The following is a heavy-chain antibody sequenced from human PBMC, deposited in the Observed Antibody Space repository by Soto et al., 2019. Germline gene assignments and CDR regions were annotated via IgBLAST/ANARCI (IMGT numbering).Heavy chain of an antibody. CDR1: GGSISTYY. CDR2: IYYSGSA. V-gene: IGHV4-59*01. CDR3: AKYTRVAGEIDY. D-gene: IGHD6-19*01. Sequence: PSETLSLTCTVSGGSISTYYWSWVRQPPGKGLEWIGDIYYSGSANYNPSLKSRVTVSLDTSKNQFSLDLRSVIAADTAVYYCAKYTRVAGEIDYWGQGTLVTSPQ. J-gene: IGHJ4*02.